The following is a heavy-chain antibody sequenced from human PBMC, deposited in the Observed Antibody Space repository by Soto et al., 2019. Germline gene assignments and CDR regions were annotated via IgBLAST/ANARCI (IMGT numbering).Heavy chain of an antibody. CDR3: ATGGVVADHDAFDI. CDR2: IYYSGST. Sequence: SETLSLTCTVSGGSIGSYYWSWVRQPPGKGLEWIGYIYYSGSTNYNPSLKSRVTISVDTSKNQFSLKLSSVTAADTAVYYCATGGVVADHDAFDIWGQGTMVTVS. CDR1: GGSIGSYY. V-gene: IGHV4-59*01. D-gene: IGHD2-15*01. J-gene: IGHJ3*02.